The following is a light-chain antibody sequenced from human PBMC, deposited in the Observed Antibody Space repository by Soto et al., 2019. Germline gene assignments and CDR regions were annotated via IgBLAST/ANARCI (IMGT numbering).Light chain of an antibody. J-gene: IGKJ1*01. Sequence: DIQMTQSPSTLSASVGDRVTITCRASQSISSWLAWYQQKPGKAPKLLIYDASSLESGVPSRFSGSGSGTGFTLTISSLQPDDFANYYCQQYNSYSRTFGQGTKVDIK. CDR3: QQYNSYSRT. CDR2: DAS. CDR1: QSISSW. V-gene: IGKV1-5*01.